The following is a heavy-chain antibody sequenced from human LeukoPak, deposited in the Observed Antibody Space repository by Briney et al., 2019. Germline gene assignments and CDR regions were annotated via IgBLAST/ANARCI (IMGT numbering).Heavy chain of an antibody. J-gene: IGHJ6*02. CDR3: ARDLVVSNYYYYSFDV. CDR2: IYYGGST. CDR1: GDSISSYY. D-gene: IGHD2-15*01. V-gene: IGHV4-59*01. Sequence: SETLSLTCTVSGDSISSYYWSWIRQPPGKGLEWIGYIYYGGSTNYNPSLKSRVTISVDTSKNRFSLKLTSVTAADTAVYYCARDLVVSNYYYYSFDVWGQGTTVTVSS.